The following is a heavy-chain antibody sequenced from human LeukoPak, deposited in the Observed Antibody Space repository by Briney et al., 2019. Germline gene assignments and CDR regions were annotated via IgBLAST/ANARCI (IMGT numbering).Heavy chain of an antibody. V-gene: IGHV4-59*11. CDR2: IYYSGSS. Sequence: PSETLSLTCTVSGGSISGHYWSWIRQPPGKGLEWIGYIYYSGSSKYNPSLKSRVTISVDTSKNQFSLKLSSVTAADTAVYYCARLYDSSGYTDWLDPWGQGTLVTVSS. CDR3: ARLYDSSGYTDWLDP. J-gene: IGHJ5*02. CDR1: GGSISGHY. D-gene: IGHD3-22*01.